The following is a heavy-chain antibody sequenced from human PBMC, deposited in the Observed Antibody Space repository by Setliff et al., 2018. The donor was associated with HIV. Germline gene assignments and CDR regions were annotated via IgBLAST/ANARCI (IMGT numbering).Heavy chain of an antibody. CDR3: ARRTFGSVRIDP. CDR1: GGSIGSGSYY. V-gene: IGHV4-61*09. D-gene: IGHD3-16*01. J-gene: IGHJ5*02. CDR2: IYIGGSP. Sequence: SETLSLTCTVSGGSIGSGSYYWNWIRQPAGKGLEWIGHIYIGGSPKYNPSLKSRLTISIDTSKNQFSLNLDSVTTTDTAVYYCARRTFGSVRIDPWGQGTLVTVSS.